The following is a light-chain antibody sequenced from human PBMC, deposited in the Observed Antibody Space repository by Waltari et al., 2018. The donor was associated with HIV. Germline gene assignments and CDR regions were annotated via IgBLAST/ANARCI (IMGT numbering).Light chain of an antibody. CDR3: QQYNSYPYT. CDR1: QRISTW. J-gene: IGKJ2*01. V-gene: IGKV1-5*03. Sequence: DIQFTQSPSTLSASVGDRVTISCRASQRISTWLAWYQQKPGKAPKVLIYKVSTLQSGVPSRFSGSRSGTEFTLTISSLQPDDFATDDCQQYNSYPYTFGQGTILEIE. CDR2: KVS.